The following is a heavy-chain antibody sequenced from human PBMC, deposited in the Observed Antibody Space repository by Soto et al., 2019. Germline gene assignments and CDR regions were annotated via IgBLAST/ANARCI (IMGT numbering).Heavy chain of an antibody. Sequence: GASVKVSCKASGYTFTSYAMHWVRQAPGQRLEWMGWINAGNGNTKYSQKFQGRVTITRDTSASTAYMELSSLRSEDTAVYYCARDLPSTIFGVVPLYSFDYWGQGTLVTVSS. CDR2: INAGNGNT. CDR1: GYTFTSYA. D-gene: IGHD3-3*01. V-gene: IGHV1-3*01. CDR3: ARDLPSTIFGVVPLYSFDY. J-gene: IGHJ4*02.